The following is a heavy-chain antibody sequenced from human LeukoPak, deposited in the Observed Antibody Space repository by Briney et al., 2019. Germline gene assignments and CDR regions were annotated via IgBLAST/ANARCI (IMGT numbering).Heavy chain of an antibody. CDR3: AKATGGYDNFDY. D-gene: IGHD5-12*01. CDR1: GFTFSSYA. Sequence: GGSLRLSCAASGFTFSSYAMSWVRQAPGKGLEWVSAISGSGGSTYYADSVKGRFTVSRDNSKNTLYLQMNSLRAEDTAVYYCAKATGGYDNFDYWGQGTLVTVSS. J-gene: IGHJ4*02. CDR2: ISGSGGST. V-gene: IGHV3-23*01.